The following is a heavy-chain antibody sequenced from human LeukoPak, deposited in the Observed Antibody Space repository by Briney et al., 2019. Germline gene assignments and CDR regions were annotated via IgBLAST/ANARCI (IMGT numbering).Heavy chain of an antibody. V-gene: IGHV3-30*04. D-gene: IGHD6-19*01. Sequence: GRSLRLSCAASGFTFSSYAMHWVRQAPGKGLEWVAVISYDGSNKYYADSVKGRFTISRDNPKNTLYLQMNSLRAEDTAVYYCARRGLRSSGWYSPYYYYYGMDVWGQGTTVTVSS. CDR2: ISYDGSNK. CDR1: GFTFSSYA. CDR3: ARRGLRSSGWYSPYYYYYGMDV. J-gene: IGHJ6*02.